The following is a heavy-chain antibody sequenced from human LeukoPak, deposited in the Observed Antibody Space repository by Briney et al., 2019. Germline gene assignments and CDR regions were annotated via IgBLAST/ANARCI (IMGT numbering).Heavy chain of an antibody. J-gene: IGHJ3*02. Sequence: SETLCLTCVVSGYSISSGYYWGWIRQRPGRGWGGIWCIYHSVSTSYNPSLKSRVTISVATSKNQFSLKLSSVTAADTAVYYCARHTDSRGYYPHIWGQGTMVTVSS. CDR3: ARHTDSRGYYPHI. CDR2: IYHSVST. V-gene: IGHV4-38-2*01. D-gene: IGHD3-22*01. CDR1: GYSISSGYY.